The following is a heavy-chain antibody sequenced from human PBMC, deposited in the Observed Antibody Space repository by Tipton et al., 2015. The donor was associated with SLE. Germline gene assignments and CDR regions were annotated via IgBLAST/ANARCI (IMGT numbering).Heavy chain of an antibody. D-gene: IGHD3-10*01. CDR2: IHMDGIDK. V-gene: IGHV3-7*01. CDR1: GFTFRSFW. CDR3: ARDLGSYYGSNKDWYFDL. Sequence: SLRLSCAASGFTFRSFWMNWVRQAPGKGLEWVANIHMDGIDKNYVDSVKGRFTISRDNAKNTLSLQMNGLRVEDTAMYYCARDLGSYYGSNKDWYFDLWGRGTLVTVSS. J-gene: IGHJ2*01.